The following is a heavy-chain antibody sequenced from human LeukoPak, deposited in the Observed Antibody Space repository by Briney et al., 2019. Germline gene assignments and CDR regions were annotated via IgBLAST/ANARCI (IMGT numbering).Heavy chain of an antibody. CDR3: AREGYYDILTGYYHNWFDP. CDR1: GGSISGYF. Sequence: PSETLSLTCTVSGGSISGYFWSWIRQPPGKGLEWIGYIYYSGSTNYNPSLESRVTMSVDTSKNQFSLKLASVTAADTAVYYCAREGYYDILTGYYHNWFDPWGQGTLVTVSS. CDR2: IYYSGST. V-gene: IGHV4-59*01. J-gene: IGHJ5*02. D-gene: IGHD3-9*01.